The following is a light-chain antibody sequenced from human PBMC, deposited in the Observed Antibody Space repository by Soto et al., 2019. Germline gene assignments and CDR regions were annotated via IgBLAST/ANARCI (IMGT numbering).Light chain of an antibody. CDR2: DVT. V-gene: IGLV2-14*01. CDR3: SSYTSRSTHV. J-gene: IGLJ1*01. CDR1: SSDIGDYDF. Sequence: QSALAQPASMSGSPGQSITISCTGTSSDIGDYDFVSWYQQHPGKAPKLMIYDVTNRPSGVSPRFSGSKSGNTASLTISGLQAEDMADYYCSSYTSRSTHVFGTGTKLTVL.